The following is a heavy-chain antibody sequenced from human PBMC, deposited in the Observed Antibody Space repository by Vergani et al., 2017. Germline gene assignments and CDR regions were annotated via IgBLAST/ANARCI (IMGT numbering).Heavy chain of an antibody. V-gene: IGHV4-34*01. Sequence: QVQLQQWGAGLLKPSETLSLTCAVYGGSFSGYYWSWIRQPPGKGLEWIGEINHSGSTNYNPSLKSRVTISVDTSKNQFSLKPSSVTAADTAVYYCARRRGIAAAGPPFYYYYYYGMDVWGQGTTVTVAS. CDR1: GGSFSGYY. CDR2: INHSGST. J-gene: IGHJ6*02. CDR3: ARRRGIAAAGPPFYYYYYYGMDV. D-gene: IGHD6-13*01.